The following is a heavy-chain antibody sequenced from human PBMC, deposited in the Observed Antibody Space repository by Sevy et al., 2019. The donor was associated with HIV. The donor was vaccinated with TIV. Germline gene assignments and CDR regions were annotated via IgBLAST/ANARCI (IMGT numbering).Heavy chain of an antibody. CDR1: GGTFSSYA. Sequence: ASVKVSCKASGGTFSSYAISWVRQAPGQGLEWMGGIIPIFGTANYAQKFQGRVTITADESTSTAYMELSSLRSEDTAVYYCAREARYGSGSYVPLGYWGQGTLVTVSS. D-gene: IGHD3-10*01. CDR2: IIPIFGTA. V-gene: IGHV1-69*13. CDR3: AREARYGSGSYVPLGY. J-gene: IGHJ4*02.